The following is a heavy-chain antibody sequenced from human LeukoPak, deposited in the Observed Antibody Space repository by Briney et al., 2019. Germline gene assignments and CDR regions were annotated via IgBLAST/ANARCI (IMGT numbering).Heavy chain of an antibody. CDR2: IYSRGGT. J-gene: IGHJ4*02. V-gene: IGHV3-53*01. CDR1: GFSVSDNY. Sequence: GGSLRLSCAVCGFSVSDNYMNWVRQAPGKGLEWVSFIYSRGGTSYADSVKGRFTISRDSSKNTLFLQMNSLRVEDTAVYYCARDPPGIAASGTYYWGQGTLVTVSS. CDR3: ARDPPGIAASGTYY. D-gene: IGHD6-13*01.